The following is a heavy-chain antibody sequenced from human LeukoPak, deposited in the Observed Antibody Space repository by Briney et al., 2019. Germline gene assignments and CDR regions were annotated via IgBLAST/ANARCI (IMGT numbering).Heavy chain of an antibody. D-gene: IGHD3-10*01. CDR3: ARPLWFGELSDAFDI. CDR1: GYTFTFYY. J-gene: IGHJ3*02. Sequence: ASVTVSCKASGYTFTFYYMHWVRQAPGQGREGRGWINPTSGGTNYAQKFQGRVTMTRDTSISTAYMELSRLRSDDTAVYYCARPLWFGELSDAFDIWGQGTMVTVSA. V-gene: IGHV1-2*02. CDR2: INPTSGGT.